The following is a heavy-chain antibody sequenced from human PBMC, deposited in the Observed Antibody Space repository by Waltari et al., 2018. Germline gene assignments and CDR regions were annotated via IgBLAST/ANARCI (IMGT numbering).Heavy chain of an antibody. CDR3: ARDRGGGRYLDS. CDR2: VKRGGGT. D-gene: IGHD2-15*01. J-gene: IGHJ4*02. CDR1: GDSMISNYF. Sequence: QLQLQESGPGLVKPSGTLSLTCVVSGDSMISNYFWSWVRQSPGKGRGWIGPVKRGGGTTYRPSFASRVLMSLDTSINHFSLNMPSATAADTAVYYCARDRGGGRYLDSWGRGILVSVSP. V-gene: IGHV4-4*02.